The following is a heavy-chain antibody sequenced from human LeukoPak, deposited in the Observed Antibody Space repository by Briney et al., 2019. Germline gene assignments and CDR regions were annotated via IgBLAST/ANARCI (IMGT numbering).Heavy chain of an antibody. Sequence: PGRSLRLSCAASGFTFCSYGMHWVRQAPGQGLEWVAVIWYDGSNKYYADSVKGRFTISRDNSKNTLYLQMNSLRAEDTAVYYCARGSITMGIWGQGTMVTVSS. V-gene: IGHV3-33*01. CDR2: IWYDGSNK. CDR3: ARGSITMGI. CDR1: GFTFCSYG. D-gene: IGHD3-10*01. J-gene: IGHJ3*02.